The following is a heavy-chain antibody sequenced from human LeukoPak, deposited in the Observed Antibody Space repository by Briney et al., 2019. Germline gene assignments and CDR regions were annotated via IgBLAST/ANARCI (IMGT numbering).Heavy chain of an antibody. CDR1: GFTFSSYG. CDR2: IWYDGSNK. V-gene: IGHV3-33*06. CDR3: AKDRVPGGYYDFWSGYYSDFDY. D-gene: IGHD3-3*01. Sequence: HPGGSLRLSCAASGFTFSSYGMRWVRQAPGKGLEWVAVIWYDGSNKYYADSVKGRFTIPRDNSKNTLYLQMNSLRAEDTAVYYCAKDRVPGGYYDFWSGYYSDFDYWGQGTLVTVSS. J-gene: IGHJ4*02.